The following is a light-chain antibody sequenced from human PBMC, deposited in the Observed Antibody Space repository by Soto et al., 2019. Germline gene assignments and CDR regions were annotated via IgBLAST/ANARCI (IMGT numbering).Light chain of an antibody. J-gene: IGLJ1*01. CDR2: DVS. V-gene: IGLV2-14*01. CDR3: SSYTTSSTYYV. Sequence: QSALTQPASVSGSPGQSITIYCTETSSDVGGYNYVSWYQQHPGKAPKLMIYDVSNRPSGVSNRFSGSKSGNTASLTISGLQAEDEADYYCSSYTTSSTYYVFGTGTKLTVL. CDR1: SSDVGGYNY.